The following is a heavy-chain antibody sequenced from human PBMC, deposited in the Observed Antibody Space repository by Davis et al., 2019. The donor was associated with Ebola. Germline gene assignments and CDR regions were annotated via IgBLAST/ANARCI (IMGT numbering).Heavy chain of an antibody. CDR3: ARAVAGTHGWFDP. Sequence: GESLKISCAASGFTFSSYGMHWVRQAPGKGLEWVAVISYDGSNKYYADSVKGRFTISRDNSKNSLYLQMNSLRDEDTAVYYCARAVAGTHGWFDPWGQGTLVTVSS. CDR1: GFTFSSYG. V-gene: IGHV3-30*03. J-gene: IGHJ5*02. D-gene: IGHD6-19*01. CDR2: ISYDGSNK.